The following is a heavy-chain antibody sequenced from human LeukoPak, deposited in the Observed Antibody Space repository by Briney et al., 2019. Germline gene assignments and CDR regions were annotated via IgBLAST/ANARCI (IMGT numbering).Heavy chain of an antibody. J-gene: IGHJ4*02. V-gene: IGHV4-39*01. CDR1: GGSLSSSSSY. CDR2: IYYSGST. D-gene: IGHD3-10*01. CDR3: ARRGGDHARENYFDY. Sequence: SETLSLTCTVSGGSLSSSSSYWGWIRQPPGKGLEWIGSIYYSGSTYYNPSLKSRVTISVDTSKNQFSLKLSSVTAADTAVYYCARRGGDHARENYFDYWGQGTLVTVSS.